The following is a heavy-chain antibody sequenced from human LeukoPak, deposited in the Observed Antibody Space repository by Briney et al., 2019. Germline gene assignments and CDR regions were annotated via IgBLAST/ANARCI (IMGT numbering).Heavy chain of an antibody. CDR2: ISGSGGSI. CDR3: ARESLWFGGLFDY. D-gene: IGHD3-10*01. CDR1: GFTFGAYV. J-gene: IGHJ4*02. Sequence: GRSLRLSCTASGFTFGAYVMSWVRQAPGKGLEWVSVISGSGGSIYYADSVKGRFTISRDNSKNTLYLQMNSLRAEDTAVYYCARESLWFGGLFDYWGQGTLITVSS. V-gene: IGHV3-23*01.